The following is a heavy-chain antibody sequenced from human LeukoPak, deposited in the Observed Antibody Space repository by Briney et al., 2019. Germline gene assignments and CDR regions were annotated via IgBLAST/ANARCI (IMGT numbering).Heavy chain of an antibody. CDR2: IIPIFGTT. CDR3: ARGVWGRTVTKTLTFDY. CDR1: GGTFSSYA. D-gene: IGHD4-17*01. V-gene: IGHV1-69*06. J-gene: IGHJ4*02. Sequence: SVKVSCKASGGTFSSYAISWVRQAPGQGLEWMGGIIPIFGTTDYAQKFQGRVTITADKFTSTVYMELSSLRSEDTAVYYCARGVWGRTVTKTLTFDYWGQGTLVTVSS.